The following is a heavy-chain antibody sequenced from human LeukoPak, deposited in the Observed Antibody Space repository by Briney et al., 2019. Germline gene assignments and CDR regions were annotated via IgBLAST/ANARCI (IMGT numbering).Heavy chain of an antibody. CDR3: ARAYDFWSGYYYP. Sequence: NPSQTLSLTCTVSGGSISSGSYYWSWIRQPAGKGLEWIGRMYTSGSTNYNPSLKSRVTISVDTSKNQFSLKLSSVTAADTAVYYCARAYDFWSGYYYPWGQGTLVTVSS. V-gene: IGHV4-61*02. D-gene: IGHD3-3*01. CDR2: MYTSGST. CDR1: GGSISSGSYY. J-gene: IGHJ5*02.